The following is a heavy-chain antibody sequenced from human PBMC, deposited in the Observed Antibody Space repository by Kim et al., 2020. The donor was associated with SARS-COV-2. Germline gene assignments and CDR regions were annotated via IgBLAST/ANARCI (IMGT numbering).Heavy chain of an antibody. CDR2: VNQDGTEA. CDR1: GFSFSSFW. CDR3: VKFNTEASGSDY. V-gene: IGHV3-7*01. D-gene: IGHD5-18*01. J-gene: IGHJ4*02. Sequence: GGSLRLSCAASGFSFSSFWMTWVRQAPGKGREWVANVNQDGTEAYYVDSVKGRFTFSRDNAKNSLSLQMNSLRVEETAVYYCVKFNTEASGSDYWGQGTLVTVSA.